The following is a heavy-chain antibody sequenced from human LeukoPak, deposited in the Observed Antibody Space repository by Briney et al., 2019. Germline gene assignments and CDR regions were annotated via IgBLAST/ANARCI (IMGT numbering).Heavy chain of an antibody. CDR2: ISGSGGST. CDR1: GFTFGSYA. CDR3: ARGLQSHRYYYGMDV. V-gene: IGHV3-23*01. Sequence: PGVSLRLSCAASGFTFGSYAMSWVRQAPGKGLEWVSAISGSGGSTYYADSVKGRFTISRDNSKNTLYLQMNSLRAEDTAVYYCARGLQSHRYYYGMDVWGQGTTVTVSS. J-gene: IGHJ6*02.